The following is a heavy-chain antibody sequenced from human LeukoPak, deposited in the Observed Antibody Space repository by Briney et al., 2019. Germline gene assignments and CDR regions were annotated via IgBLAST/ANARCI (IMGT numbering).Heavy chain of an antibody. J-gene: IGHJ3*02. D-gene: IGHD4-17*01. CDR2: ISGSGGST. CDR1: GFTFSSYG. CDR3: ANYGTAHYMGSFDI. Sequence: PGGTLRLSCAASGFTFSSYGMSWVRQAPGKGLGWVSAISGSGGSTYYADSVKGRFTISRDNSKNTLYLQMNSLRAEDTAVYYCANYGTAHYMGSFDIWGQGTMVTVSS. V-gene: IGHV3-23*01.